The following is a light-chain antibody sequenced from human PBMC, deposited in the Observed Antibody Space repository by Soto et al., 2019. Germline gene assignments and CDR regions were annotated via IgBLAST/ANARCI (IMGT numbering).Light chain of an antibody. CDR2: DAS. Sequence: EIVLTQSPATLSLSPGERATLYCRASQSVSSYLAWYQQKPGQAPRLLIYDASNRATGIPARFSGSGSGTDFTLTISSLEPDDFATYYCQQYNSYPWTFGQGTKVDIK. J-gene: IGKJ1*01. CDR1: QSVSSY. CDR3: QQYNSYPWT. V-gene: IGKV3-11*01.